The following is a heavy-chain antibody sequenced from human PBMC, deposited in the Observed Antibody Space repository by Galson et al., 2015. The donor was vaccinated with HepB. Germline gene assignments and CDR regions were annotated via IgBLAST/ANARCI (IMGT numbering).Heavy chain of an antibody. CDR2: ISNDGNYI. V-gene: IGHV3-30*18. J-gene: IGHJ4*02. CDR3: AKKMKSGPAVAAADD. CDR1: GFTFSTYA. D-gene: IGHD6-19*01. Sequence: SLRLSCAASGFTFSTYAFHWVRQAPGKGLEWVAVISNDGNYINYADSVNGRFTISRDNSMNTVHLQMNSLRTEDSGVYYCAKKMKSGPAVAAADDWGQGTQVTVS.